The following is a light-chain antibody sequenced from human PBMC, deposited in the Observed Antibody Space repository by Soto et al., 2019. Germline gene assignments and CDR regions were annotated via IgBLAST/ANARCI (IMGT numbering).Light chain of an antibody. Sequence: QSVLTQPAFVSGFPGQSITISCTGTSSDVGGYNYVSWYQQHPGKAPKLMIYEVSNRPSGVSHRFSGSKSGNTASLTLSRLQAEDESDYYYSAYTSSSTNVVFGGRATLTV. J-gene: IGLJ2*01. CDR3: SAYTSSSTNVV. CDR2: EVS. CDR1: SSDVGGYNY. V-gene: IGLV2-14*01.